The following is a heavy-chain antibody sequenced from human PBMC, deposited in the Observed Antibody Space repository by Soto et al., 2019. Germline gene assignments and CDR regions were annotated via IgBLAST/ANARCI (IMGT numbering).Heavy chain of an antibody. V-gene: IGHV3-23*01. CDR3: AKGSFGFVY. D-gene: IGHD3-10*01. CDR2: ISKSGDST. CDR1: GVTFTSYA. Sequence: GGSLRLSCAASGVTFTSYAMTWVRQVPGEGLQWVSSISKSGDSTYYADSVKGRFTTSRDNSKNTLYLQMNSLRAEDTAIYYCAKGSFGFVYWGQGTLVTVSS. J-gene: IGHJ4*02.